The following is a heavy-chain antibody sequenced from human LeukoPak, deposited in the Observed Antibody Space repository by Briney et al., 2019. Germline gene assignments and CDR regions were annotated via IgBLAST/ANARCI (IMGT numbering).Heavy chain of an antibody. CDR2: IYNTGRT. V-gene: IGHV4-61*01. D-gene: IGHD2-2*01. Sequence: PSETLSLTCSVSGGSVRSTSYYWSWIRQSPGKGLEWIGYIYNTGRTNYNASLNSRVTILLDTSKNQFSLKPSSLTAADTAMYYCASLYCTRTSCYSLDPWGQGTLVIVSS. CDR1: GGSVRSTSYY. CDR3: ASLYCTRTSCYSLDP. J-gene: IGHJ5*02.